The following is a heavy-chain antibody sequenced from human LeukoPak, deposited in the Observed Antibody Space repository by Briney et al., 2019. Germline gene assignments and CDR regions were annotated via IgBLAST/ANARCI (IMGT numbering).Heavy chain of an antibody. CDR2: IIPIFGTA. D-gene: IGHD5-18*01. J-gene: IGHJ4*02. CDR1: GGTFSSYA. V-gene: IGHV1-69*05. CDR3: ASRRYSHGYGDDYFDY. Sequence: GASVKVSCKASGGTFSSYAISWVRQAPGQGLEWMGRIIPIFGTANYAQKFQGRVTITTDESTSTAYMELSSLRSEDTAVYYCASRRYSHGYGDDYFDYWGQGTLVTVSS.